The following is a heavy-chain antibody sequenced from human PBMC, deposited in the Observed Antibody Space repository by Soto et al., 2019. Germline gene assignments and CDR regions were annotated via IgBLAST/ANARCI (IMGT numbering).Heavy chain of an antibody. Sequence: PSETLSLTCAVYGGSFSGYYWSWIRQPPGKGLEWIGEINHSGSTNYNPSLKSRVTISVDTSKNQFSLKLSSVTAADTAVYYCARGQVYPRYCSSTSCPPRTCFDYWGQGTLVTVSS. CDR3: ARGQVYPRYCSSTSCPPRTCFDY. CDR2: INHSGST. V-gene: IGHV4-34*01. J-gene: IGHJ4*02. CDR1: GGSFSGYY. D-gene: IGHD2-2*01.